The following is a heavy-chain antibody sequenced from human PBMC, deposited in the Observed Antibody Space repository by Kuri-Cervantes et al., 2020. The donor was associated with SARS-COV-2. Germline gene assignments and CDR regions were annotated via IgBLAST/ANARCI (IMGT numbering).Heavy chain of an antibody. Sequence: LRLSCTVSGGSISSGGYYWSWIRQPPGKGLEWIGYIYHSGSTYYNPSLKSRVTISVNRSKNQFSLKLSSVTAADTAVYYCARVVPAAISFFDIWGQGTMVTVSS. CDR3: ARVVPAAISFFDI. V-gene: IGHV4-30-2*01. D-gene: IGHD2-2*01. CDR1: GGSISSGGYY. CDR2: IYHSGST. J-gene: IGHJ3*02.